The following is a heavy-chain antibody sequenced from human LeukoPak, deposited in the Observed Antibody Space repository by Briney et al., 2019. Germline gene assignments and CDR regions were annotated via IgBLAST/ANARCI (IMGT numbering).Heavy chain of an antibody. D-gene: IGHD3-16*01. Sequence: TGGSLRLSCAASGFTFSRDSMNWVRQAPGKGLEWVSSISSSSSYRYYADSVKGRFTISRDNAKNSLYLQMNSLRAEDTAVYYCARYEGGPGFDYWGPGTLVAVSS. V-gene: IGHV3-21*01. J-gene: IGHJ4*02. CDR1: GFTFSRDS. CDR2: ISSSSSYR. CDR3: ARYEGGPGFDY.